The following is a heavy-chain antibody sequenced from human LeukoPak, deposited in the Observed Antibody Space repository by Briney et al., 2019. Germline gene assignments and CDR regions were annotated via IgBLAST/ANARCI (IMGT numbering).Heavy chain of an antibody. V-gene: IGHV1-18*01. CDR3: ARGGRLATFNY. J-gene: IGHJ4*02. CDR2: ISAYNGNT. Sequence: GASVKVSCKASVYTYTSYGISWVRQAPGQGLEWMGWISAYNGNTNYAQKLQGRATMTTDTSTSTAYKELRSLRTDDTAVYYCARGGRLATFNYWGQGTLVTVSS. CDR1: VYTYTSYG. D-gene: IGHD2/OR15-2a*01.